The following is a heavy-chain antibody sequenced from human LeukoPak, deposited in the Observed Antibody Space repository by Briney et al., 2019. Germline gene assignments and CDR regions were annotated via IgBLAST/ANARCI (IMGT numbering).Heavy chain of an antibody. V-gene: IGHV3-66*01. CDR1: GFTVSSYY. CDR2: MFSGGST. Sequence: GGSLRLSCAVSGFTVSSYYMSWVRQAPGKGLEWVSVMFSGGSTYYADSVKGRFTISRDNAKNTLYLQMNSLRAEDTAVYYCAAPGNYGSGPFDFWGQGTLVTVSS. J-gene: IGHJ4*02. CDR3: AAPGNYGSGPFDF. D-gene: IGHD3-10*01.